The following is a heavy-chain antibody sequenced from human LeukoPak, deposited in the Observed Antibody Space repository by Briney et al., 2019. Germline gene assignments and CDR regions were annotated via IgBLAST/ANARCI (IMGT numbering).Heavy chain of an antibody. J-gene: IGHJ4*02. V-gene: IGHV4-38-2*01. Sequence: SETLSLTCAVSGYSTSSGYYWGWIRQPPGKGLEWIGSIYHSGSTYYNPSLKSRVTISVDTSKNQFSLKLSSVTAADTAVYYCARLGEDSSGWYDYWGQGTLVTVSS. CDR1: GYSTSSGYY. D-gene: IGHD6-19*01. CDR2: IYHSGST. CDR3: ARLGEDSSGWYDY.